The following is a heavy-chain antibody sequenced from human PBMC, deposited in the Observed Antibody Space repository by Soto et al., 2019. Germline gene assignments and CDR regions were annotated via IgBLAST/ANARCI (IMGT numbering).Heavy chain of an antibody. CDR2: ISGSGGST. V-gene: IGHV3-23*01. CDR3: AASASGRYLAAYFDY. J-gene: IGHJ4*02. D-gene: IGHD3-10*01. CDR1: GFTFSSYA. Sequence: GGSLRLSCAASGFTFSSYAMSWVRQAPGKGLEWVSAISGSGGSTYYADSVKGRFTISRDNSKNTLYLQMNSLRAEDTAVYYCAASASGRYLAAYFDYWGQGTLVTVSS.